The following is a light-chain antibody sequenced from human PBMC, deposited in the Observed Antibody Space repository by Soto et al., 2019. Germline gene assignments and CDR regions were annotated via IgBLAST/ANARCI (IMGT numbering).Light chain of an antibody. CDR2: AVS. V-gene: IGKV3D-15*01. Sequence: EIVMTQSPATLSVSPGERATLSCRASQSVINNLAWYQQKPGQAPRLLIYAVSTRATGIPARFSGSGSGTEFTLTISSLQSEDFAVYYCQQGDNWPWTCGQGTKVEIK. CDR3: QQGDNWPWT. CDR1: QSVINN. J-gene: IGKJ1*01.